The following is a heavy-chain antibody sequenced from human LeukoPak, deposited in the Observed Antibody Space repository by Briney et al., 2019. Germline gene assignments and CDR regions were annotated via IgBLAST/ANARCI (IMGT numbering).Heavy chain of an antibody. CDR1: GFTFSSYA. V-gene: IGHV3-30-3*01. J-gene: IGHJ4*02. D-gene: IGHD4-17*01. CDR3: AREHGDRNGDYFDY. CDR2: ISYDGSNK. Sequence: GRSLRLSCAASGFTFSSYAMHWVRQAPGKGLEWVAVISYDGSNKYYADSVKGRFTISRDNSKNTLYLQMNSLRAEDTAVYYCAREHGDRNGDYFDYWGQGTLVTVSS.